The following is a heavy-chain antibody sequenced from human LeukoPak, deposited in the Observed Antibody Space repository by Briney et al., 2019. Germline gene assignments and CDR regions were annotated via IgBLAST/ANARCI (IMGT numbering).Heavy chain of an antibody. V-gene: IGHV4-39*07. Sequence: SETLSLTCTVSGGSISSSGYYWSWIRQPPGKGLEWIGEIHHSGNTNYNPSLKSRVTISVDTSKNQFSLKLSSVTAADTAVYYCARSRGWLQSHPLGYWGQGTRVTVSS. J-gene: IGHJ4*02. CDR2: IHHSGNT. CDR3: ARSRGWLQSHPLGY. CDR1: GGSISSSGYY. D-gene: IGHD5-24*01.